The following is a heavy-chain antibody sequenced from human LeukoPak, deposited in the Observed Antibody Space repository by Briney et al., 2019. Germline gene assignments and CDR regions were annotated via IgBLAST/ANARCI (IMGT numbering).Heavy chain of an antibody. Sequence: SGGSLRLSCAASGFIFSSYWMSWVRRAPGKALEWVANIKQDGSEKYYVDSVKGRFTISRDNAKNSLYLQMNSLRVEDTAVYYCGRVWDEEGVGATSGDVWGKGTTVTISS. CDR2: IKQDGSEK. CDR3: GRVWDEEGVGATSGDV. V-gene: IGHV3-7*01. D-gene: IGHD1-26*01. J-gene: IGHJ6*04. CDR1: GFIFSSYW.